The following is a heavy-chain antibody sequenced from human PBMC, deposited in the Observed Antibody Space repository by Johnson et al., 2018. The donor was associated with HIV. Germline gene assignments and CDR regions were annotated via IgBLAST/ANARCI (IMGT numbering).Heavy chain of an antibody. CDR1: GFTFSGSA. D-gene: IGHD3-3*01. Sequence: VQLVESGGGVVQPGRSLRLSCAASGFTFSGSAMHWVRQASGKGLEWVGRIRSKANSYATVYAASVKGRFTISREDSKNTAYLQMNSLKTEDTAVYYCSLLQFLDWSPGVDIWGQGTMVTVSS. CDR3: SLLQFLDWSPGVDI. CDR2: IRSKANSYAT. V-gene: IGHV3-73*01. J-gene: IGHJ3*02.